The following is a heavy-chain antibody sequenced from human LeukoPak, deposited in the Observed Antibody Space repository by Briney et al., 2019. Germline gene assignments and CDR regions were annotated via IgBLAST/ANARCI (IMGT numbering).Heavy chain of an antibody. Sequence: SETLSLTCTVSGGSISSYYWSWIRQPPGKGLEWIGYIYYSGSTNYNPSLKSRVTISVDTSKNQFSLKLSPVTAADTAVYYCARATGDTAYYYYYMDVWGKGTTVTVSS. CDR3: ARATGDTAYYYYYMDV. D-gene: IGHD5-18*01. V-gene: IGHV4-59*01. J-gene: IGHJ6*03. CDR1: GGSISSYY. CDR2: IYYSGST.